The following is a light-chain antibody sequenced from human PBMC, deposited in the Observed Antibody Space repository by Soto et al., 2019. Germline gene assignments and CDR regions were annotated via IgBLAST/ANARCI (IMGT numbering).Light chain of an antibody. CDR3: SSFTSSSTVV. J-gene: IGLJ2*01. CDR1: SIDVGGYNY. V-gene: IGLV2-14*01. Sequence: QSALTQPASVSGSPGQSITISCTGTSIDVGGYNYVSWYQQHPGKAPKLMIYVVSNRPSGVSHRFSGSKSGNTASLTISGLEAEDAADYYCSSFTSSSTVVFGGGTKLTVL. CDR2: VVS.